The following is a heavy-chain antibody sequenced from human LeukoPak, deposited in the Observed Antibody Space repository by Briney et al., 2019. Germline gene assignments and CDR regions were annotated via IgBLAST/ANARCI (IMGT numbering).Heavy chain of an antibody. D-gene: IGHD3-3*01. J-gene: IGHJ3*02. Sequence: SETLSLTCTVSGGSISSYYWSWLRQPAGNGLEWIGRIYTSGSTNYNPSLKSRVTMSVDTSKNQFSLKLSSVTAADTGVYYCARGLPELRFLEWLFAFDIWGQGTMVTVSS. V-gene: IGHV4-4*07. CDR1: GGSISSYY. CDR2: IYTSGST. CDR3: ARGLPELRFLEWLFAFDI.